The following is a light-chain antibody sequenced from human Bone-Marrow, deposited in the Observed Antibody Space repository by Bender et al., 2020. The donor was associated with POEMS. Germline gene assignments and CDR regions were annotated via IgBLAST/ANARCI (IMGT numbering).Light chain of an antibody. CDR2: DVS. CDR1: SSDIGTYKY. V-gene: IGLV2-11*01. CDR3: SSYTNNATVL. Sequence: QSALTQPRSVSGSPGQSVTISCTGTSSDIGTYKYVSWYQQHPGKAPKFIIYDVSQRPSGVPDRFSGSKSGNTASLTISGLQAEDEAFYYCSSYTNNATVLFGGGTKLTVL. J-gene: IGLJ2*01.